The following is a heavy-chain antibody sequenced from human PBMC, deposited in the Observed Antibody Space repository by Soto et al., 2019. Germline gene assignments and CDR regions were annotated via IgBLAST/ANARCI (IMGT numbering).Heavy chain of an antibody. CDR1: GFTFSNAW. V-gene: IGHV3-15*07. CDR3: TTANVIAAAGTYNWFDP. D-gene: IGHD6-13*01. J-gene: IGHJ5*02. CDR2: IKSKTDGGTT. Sequence: GGSLRLSCAASGFTFSNAWMNWVRQAPGKGLEWVGRIKSKTDGGTTDYAAPVKGRFTISRDDSKNTLYLQMNSLKTEDTAVYYCTTANVIAAAGTYNWFDPWGQGTLVTVSS.